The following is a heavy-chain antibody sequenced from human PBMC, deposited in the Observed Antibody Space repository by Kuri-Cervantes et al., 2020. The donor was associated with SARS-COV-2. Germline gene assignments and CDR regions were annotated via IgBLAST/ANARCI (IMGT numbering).Heavy chain of an antibody. CDR1: GESFSGYY. D-gene: IGHD5-12*01. V-gene: IGHV4-34*01. CDR2: VNHRGST. Sequence: GSLRLSCAFYGESFSGYYWNWIRQSPGKGLEWIGEVNHRGSTNYNPSLKSRVTISVDTSKNQFSLKLSSVTAADTAVYYCAEVSWEIVHWGQGTLVTVSS. J-gene: IGHJ4*02. CDR3: AEVSWEIVH.